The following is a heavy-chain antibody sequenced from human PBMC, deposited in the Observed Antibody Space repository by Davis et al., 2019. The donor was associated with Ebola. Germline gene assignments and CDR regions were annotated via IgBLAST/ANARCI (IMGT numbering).Heavy chain of an antibody. CDR2: ISTDGSNK. Sequence: GESLKISCIVSGFISGDYAVSWFRQAPGKGLEWVAVISTDGSNKYYADSVKGRFTISRDNSKNTLYLQMNSLRAESTAVYYCAQSIEMTPRGVYYYGMDVWGQGTTVAVSS. V-gene: IGHV3-30*04. D-gene: IGHD5-24*01. CDR1: GFISGDYA. J-gene: IGHJ6*02. CDR3: AQSIEMTPRGVYYYGMDV.